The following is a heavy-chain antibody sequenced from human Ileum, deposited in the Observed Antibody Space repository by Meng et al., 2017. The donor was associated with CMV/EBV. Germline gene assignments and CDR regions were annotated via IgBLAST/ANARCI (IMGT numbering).Heavy chain of an antibody. V-gene: IGHV4-61*01. CDR1: GGSVSTDYNY. CDR3: ARDWADIRLSGVMDV. J-gene: IGHJ6*02. D-gene: IGHD2/OR15-2a*01. Sequence: GSLRLSCTVSGGSVSTDYNYWSWIRQPPGKGLEWIAYISYNGNTNYNPSLNSRVSLSADAAKNQFSLRLTSVTTADTAVYYCARDWADIRLSGVMDVWGQGTTVTVSS. CDR2: ISYNGNT.